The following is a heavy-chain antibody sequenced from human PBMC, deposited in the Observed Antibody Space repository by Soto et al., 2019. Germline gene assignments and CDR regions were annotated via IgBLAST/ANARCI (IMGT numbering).Heavy chain of an antibody. D-gene: IGHD3-3*01. J-gene: IGHJ6*02. CDR1: GYTLTELS. CDR3: ATDSSTIFGVVTDYYGMDV. CDR2: FDPEDGET. Sequence: ASVKVSCKVSGYTLTELSMHWVRQAPGKGLEWMGGFDPEDGETIYAQKFQGRVTMTEDTSTDTAYMELSSLRSENTAVYYCATDSSTIFGVVTDYYGMDVWGQGTTVTVSS. V-gene: IGHV1-24*01.